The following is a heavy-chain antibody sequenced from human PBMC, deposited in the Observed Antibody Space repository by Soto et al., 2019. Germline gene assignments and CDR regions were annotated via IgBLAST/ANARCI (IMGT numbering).Heavy chain of an antibody. CDR1: GGSISSSSYY. CDR2: IYYSGST. CDR3: ARKVVRGVREPLGYYYGMDV. V-gene: IGHV4-39*01. D-gene: IGHD3-10*01. J-gene: IGHJ6*02. Sequence: PSETLSLTCTVSGGSISSSSYYWGWIRQPPGKGLEWIGSIYYSGSTYYNPSLKSRVTISVDTSKNQFSLKLSSVTAADTAVYYCARKVVRGVREPLGYYYGMDVWGQGTTVTSP.